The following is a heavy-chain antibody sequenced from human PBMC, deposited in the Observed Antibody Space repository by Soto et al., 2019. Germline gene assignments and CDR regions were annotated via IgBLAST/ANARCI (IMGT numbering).Heavy chain of an antibody. D-gene: IGHD6-19*01. CDR1: GFTFSSYA. J-gene: IGHJ5*02. CDR3: AKYRTGIVVSGTRPRFDP. Sequence: EVQLLESGGGLVQPGGSLRLSCAASGFTFSSYAMSWVRQAPGKGLEWVSAISGSGGSTYYADSVKGRFTISRDNSKHTLNPQMNSRSAEDTAVYYCAKYRTGIVVSGTRPRFDPWGQGTLVTVSS. V-gene: IGHV3-23*01. CDR2: ISGSGGST.